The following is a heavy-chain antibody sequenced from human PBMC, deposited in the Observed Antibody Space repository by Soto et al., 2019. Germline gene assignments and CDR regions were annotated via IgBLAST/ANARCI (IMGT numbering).Heavy chain of an antibody. CDR3: ARGLSIAAADYYFDY. CDR1: GYTFTSYY. CDR2: INASGGST. J-gene: IGHJ4*02. D-gene: IGHD6-13*01. V-gene: IGHV1-46*01. Sequence: QVQLVQSGAEVKKPGASVKVSCKASGYTFTSYYMHWVRQAPGQGLEWMGIINASGGSTSYAQKFQGRVTMTRDTSTSTVYMELSSLRSEDTAVYYCARGLSIAAADYYFDYWGQGTLVTVSS.